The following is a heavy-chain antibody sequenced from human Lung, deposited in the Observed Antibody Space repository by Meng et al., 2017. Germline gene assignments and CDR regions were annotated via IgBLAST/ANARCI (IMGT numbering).Heavy chain of an antibody. CDR1: GGSFSDYY. D-gene: IGHD4-11*01. CDR2: INHSGST. J-gene: IGHJ4*02. Sequence: QVQLQQWSAGLFKPSDTLSLTCVVFGGSFSDYYWSWIRQPPGKGLECIGEINHSGSTNYNPSLESRATISVDTSQNNLSLKLSSVTAADSAVYYCARGPTTMAHDFDYWGQGTLVTVSS. CDR3: ARGPTTMAHDFDY. V-gene: IGHV4-34*01.